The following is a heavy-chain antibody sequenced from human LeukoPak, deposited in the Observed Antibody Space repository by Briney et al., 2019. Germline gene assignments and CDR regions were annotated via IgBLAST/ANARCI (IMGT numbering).Heavy chain of an antibody. CDR2: IYYSGST. D-gene: IGHD3-22*01. CDR1: GGSISSYY. Sequence: SETLSLTCTVSGGSISSYYWSWIRQPPGKGLEWIGYIYYSGSTNYNPSLKSRVTISVDTSKNQFSLKLSSVTAADTAVYYRAAYYYDWVGPAFDIWGQGTMVTVSS. V-gene: IGHV4-59*01. CDR3: AAYYYDWVGPAFDI. J-gene: IGHJ3*02.